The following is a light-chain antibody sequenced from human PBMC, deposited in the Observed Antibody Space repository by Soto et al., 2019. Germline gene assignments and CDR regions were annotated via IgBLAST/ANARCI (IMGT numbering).Light chain of an antibody. V-gene: IGLV2-23*01. CDR1: SSDVGSYNL. J-gene: IGLJ1*01. Sequence: QSALTQPASVSGSPGQSIALSCTGTSSDVGSYNLVSWYQQYPGKAPKLLISEGGKRPSGISHRFSGSKSGNAASLTIAGLQAEDDADYYCCSVGHSNTYVFGTGTKLTVL. CDR2: EGG. CDR3: CSVGHSNTYV.